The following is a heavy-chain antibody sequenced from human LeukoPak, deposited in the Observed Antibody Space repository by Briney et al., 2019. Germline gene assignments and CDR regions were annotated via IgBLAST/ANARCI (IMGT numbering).Heavy chain of an antibody. J-gene: IGHJ6*03. Sequence: GGSLSLSCAASGFTFSNYDMHWVRHATGKGLECVSAIGTAGDPYYPGSVKGRSPISKEKAKNSLYLQMNSLRAGYTAVYYCARDRGGGHMDVWGKGTTVTISS. CDR2: IGTAGDP. D-gene: IGHD2-15*01. V-gene: IGHV3-13*05. CDR1: GFTFSNYD. CDR3: ARDRGGGHMDV.